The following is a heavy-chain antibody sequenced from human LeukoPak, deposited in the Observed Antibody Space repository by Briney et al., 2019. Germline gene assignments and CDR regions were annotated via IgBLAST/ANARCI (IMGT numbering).Heavy chain of an antibody. CDR3: ARGPWDIVATIDFDY. CDR1: GFTFSSYS. CDR2: ISSSSSYI. Sequence: PGGSLRLSCAASGFTFSSYSMNWVRQAPGKGLGWVSSISSSSSYIYYADSVKGRFTISRDNAKNSLYLQMNSLRAEDTAVYYCARGPWDIVATIDFDYWGQGTLVTVSS. D-gene: IGHD5-12*01. V-gene: IGHV3-21*01. J-gene: IGHJ4*02.